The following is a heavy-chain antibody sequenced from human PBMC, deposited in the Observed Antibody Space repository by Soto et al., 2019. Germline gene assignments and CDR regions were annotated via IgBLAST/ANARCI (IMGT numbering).Heavy chain of an antibody. CDR3: AKGVRENGDNDDGFDY. D-gene: IGHD4-17*01. CDR1: GFTFDDYA. V-gene: IGHV3-9*01. CDR2: ISWNSGSI. Sequence: GGSLRLSCAASGFTFDDYAMHWVRQAPGKGLEWVSGISWNSGSIGYADSVKGRFTISRDNAKNSLYLQMNSLRAEDTALYYCAKGVRENGDNDDGFDYWGQGTLVTVSS. J-gene: IGHJ4*02.